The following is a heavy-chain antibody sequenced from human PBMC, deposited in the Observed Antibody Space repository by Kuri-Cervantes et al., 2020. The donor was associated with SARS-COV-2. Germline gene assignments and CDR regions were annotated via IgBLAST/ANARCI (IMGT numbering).Heavy chain of an antibody. CDR3: ARTVTTTPDH. D-gene: IGHD4-11*01. CDR1: GYSISSGYY. V-gene: IGHV4-38-2*02. Sequence: SETLSLTCTVSGYSISSGYYWGWIRQPPGKGLEWIGSIYHSGSTYYNPSLKSRVTISVDTSKNQFSLKLGSVTAADTAVYYCARTVTTTPDHWGQGTLVTVSS. J-gene: IGHJ4*02. CDR2: IYHSGST.